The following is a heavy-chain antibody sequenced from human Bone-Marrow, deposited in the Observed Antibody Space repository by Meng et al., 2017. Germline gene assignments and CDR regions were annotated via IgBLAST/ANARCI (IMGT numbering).Heavy chain of an antibody. CDR3: ARVDWSGGNPIDS. CDR1: GRLIISLNW. D-gene: IGHD3-10*01. Sequence: HVQLQGAGPGLVKPSGPLSLTCAVSGRLIISLNWWTWVRQPPGKGLEWIGEIFHTGNTNFHPSLKSRVTISVDKSKNQFSLKLNSVTAADTAVYYCARVDWSGGNPIDSWGQGTLVTVSS. V-gene: IGHV4-4*02. J-gene: IGHJ4*02. CDR2: IFHTGNT.